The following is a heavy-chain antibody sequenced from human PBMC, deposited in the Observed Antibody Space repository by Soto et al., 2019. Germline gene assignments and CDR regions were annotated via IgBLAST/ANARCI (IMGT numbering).Heavy chain of an antibody. CDR1: GGSISSDGNY. CDR3: ARARMVRGIIYYYGMDV. D-gene: IGHD3-10*01. V-gene: IGHV4-31*02. Sequence: QVQLXXSGPGLVKSXXXXSLTXTXXGGSISSDGNYWSWIRQHPGKGLEWIGYIYYSGSTYYNPSLKSRVTISVDTSKNQFSLKLNSVTAADTAVYYCARARMVRGIIYYYGMDVWGQGTTVTVSS. CDR2: IYYSGST. J-gene: IGHJ6*02.